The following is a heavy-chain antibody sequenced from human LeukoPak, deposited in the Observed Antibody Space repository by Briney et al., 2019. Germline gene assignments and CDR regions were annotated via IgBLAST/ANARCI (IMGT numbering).Heavy chain of an antibody. CDR3: ARDYGSGIDC. D-gene: IGHD3-10*01. CDR1: GLTFSSYG. J-gene: IGHJ4*02. Sequence: PGRSLRLSCAASGLTFSSYGMHCVRQAPGKGLEWVALIWYDGSNKYYADSVKGRFTISRDNSKNTLSLQMNSLRAEDTAVYYCARDYGSGIDCWGQGTLVTVSS. V-gene: IGHV3-33*01. CDR2: IWYDGSNK.